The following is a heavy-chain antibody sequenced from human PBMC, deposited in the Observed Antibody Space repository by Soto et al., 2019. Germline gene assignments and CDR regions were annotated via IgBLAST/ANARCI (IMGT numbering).Heavy chain of an antibody. D-gene: IGHD4-4*01. V-gene: IGHV3-23*01. J-gene: IGHJ6*04. CDR1: GFRFSTYD. CDR3: VRQTKLTTVTENVRSYYGLNV. CDR2: RSGIGSGT. Sequence: DVQLLESGGGLVQPGGSLRLSCAASGFRFSTYDMSWVRQAPGKGLEGVAVRSGIGSGTYYADSVKGRFTISRDNSKNTLYLQMNSLRAEDTAVYYCVRQTKLTTVTENVRSYYGLNVWGKGTTVTAYS.